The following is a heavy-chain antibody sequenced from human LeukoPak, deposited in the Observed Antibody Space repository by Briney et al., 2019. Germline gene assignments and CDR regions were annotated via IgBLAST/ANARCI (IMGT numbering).Heavy chain of an antibody. CDR1: GFTFSSYV. Sequence: PGGSLRLSCGASGFTFSSYVMHGVREAPGKSLEWVVLISYDGSNKYYADSVKGRFTISRDNSKNTLYLQMNSLRAEDTAVYFCAGGGASYTYYYYYMDVWGKGTMVTVSS. J-gene: IGHJ6*03. V-gene: IGHV3-30-3*01. D-gene: IGHD4/OR15-4a*01. CDR3: AGGGASYTYYYYYMDV. CDR2: ISYDGSNK.